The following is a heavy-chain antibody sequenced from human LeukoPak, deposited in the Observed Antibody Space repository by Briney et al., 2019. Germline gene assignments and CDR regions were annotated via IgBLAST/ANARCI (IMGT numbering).Heavy chain of an antibody. CDR2: IKQDGSEK. V-gene: IGHV3-7*03. CDR3: ARDEFWFLYYFDY. J-gene: IGHJ4*02. CDR1: GFTFNSYW. Sequence: GGSLRLSCAASGFTFNSYWMSWVRQAPGKGLEWVANIKQDGSEKYYVDSVKGRFTISRDNAKNSLYLQMNSLRAEDTAVYYCARDEFWFLYYFDYWGQGTLVTVSS. D-gene: IGHD3-10*01.